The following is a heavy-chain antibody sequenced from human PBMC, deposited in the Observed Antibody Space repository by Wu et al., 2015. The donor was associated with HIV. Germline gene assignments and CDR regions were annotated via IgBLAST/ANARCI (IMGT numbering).Heavy chain of an antibody. D-gene: IGHD3-10*01. CDR1: GGTFSSYA. J-gene: IGHJ4*02. CDR2: IIPIFGTA. Sequence: QVQLVQSGAEVKKPGSSVKVSCKASGGTFSSYAISWVRQAPGQGLEWMGGIIPIFGTANYAQKFQGRVTITADESTSTAYMELSSLRSEDTAVYYCARAGPDMITMVRGVISYFDYWGQGTLVTVSS. CDR3: ARAGPDMITMVRGVISYFDY. V-gene: IGHV1-69*12.